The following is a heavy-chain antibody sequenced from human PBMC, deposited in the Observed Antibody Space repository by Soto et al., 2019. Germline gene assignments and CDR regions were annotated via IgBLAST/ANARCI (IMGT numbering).Heavy chain of an antibody. CDR1: GFTFSSYS. V-gene: IGHV3-48*04. Sequence: EVQLVESGGGLVQPGGSLRLSCVASGFTFSSYSMVWVRQAPGKGLEWIAYIFATSTPIHYADSVKGRFTVSRDNTQNSVFLLMNSLRAEDTGSYYCGRDKDWAFDYWGQGTQVIVSS. J-gene: IGHJ4*02. D-gene: IGHD3-9*01. CDR3: GRDKDWAFDY. CDR2: IFATSTPI.